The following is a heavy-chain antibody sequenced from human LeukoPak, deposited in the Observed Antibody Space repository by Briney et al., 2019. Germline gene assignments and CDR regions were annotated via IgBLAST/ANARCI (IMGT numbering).Heavy chain of an antibody. CDR3: ARDGIHDAFDI. D-gene: IGHD2-21*01. J-gene: IGHJ3*02. V-gene: IGHV3-48*04. CDR1: GFTFSSYS. Sequence: GGSLRLSCAASGFTFSSYSMNWVRQAPGKGLEWVSYISSSSSTIYYADSVKGRFTISRDNAKNSLYLQMNSLRAEDTAVYYCARDGIHDAFDIRGQGTMVTVSS. CDR2: ISSSSSTI.